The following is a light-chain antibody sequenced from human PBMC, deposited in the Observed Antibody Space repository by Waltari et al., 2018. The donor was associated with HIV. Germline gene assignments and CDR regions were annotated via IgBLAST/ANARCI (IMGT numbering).Light chain of an antibody. CDR2: EVT. J-gene: IGLJ3*02. CDR3: VSYAGVRDRWV. V-gene: IGLV2-8*01. Sequence: SALTQPPSASGSPGQSVTISCTGTSSDVGGYNHVSLFQQHPVKAPKRLVYEVTTRPPGVPNRFSGAKSGNTASLTVSGLQAEDEADYYCVSYAGVRDRWVFGGGTKLTVL. CDR1: SSDVGGYNH.